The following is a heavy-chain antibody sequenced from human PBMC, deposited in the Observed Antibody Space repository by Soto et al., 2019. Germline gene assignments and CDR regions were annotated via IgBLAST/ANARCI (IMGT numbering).Heavy chain of an antibody. CDR2: IYPGDSDT. J-gene: IGHJ6*02. CDR1: GYRFSSYW. D-gene: IGHD2-8*01. V-gene: IGHV5-51*01. CDR3: ARQGSNGAYYYYGMDV. Sequence: GESLKISCKGSGYRFSSYWIAWVRQMPGKGLEWMGIIYPGDSDTMYSPSFQGQVTFSADKSTSTAYLQWSSLEASDTAMYYCARQGSNGAYYYYGMDVWGQGTTVTVSS.